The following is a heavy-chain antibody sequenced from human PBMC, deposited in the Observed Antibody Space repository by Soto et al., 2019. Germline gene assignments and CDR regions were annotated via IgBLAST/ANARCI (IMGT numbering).Heavy chain of an antibody. CDR2: IVVGSGNT. Sequence: GASVKVSCKASGFTFTSSAVQWVRQARGQRLEWIGWIVVGSGNTNYAQQFQERVTITRDMSTSTAYMELSSLRSEDTAVYYCAKDATGKAMDVCCYYGMDVWGQGTVVTASS. D-gene: IGHD5-18*01. V-gene: IGHV1-58*01. CDR1: GFTFTSSA. CDR3: AKDATGKAMDVCCYYGMDV. J-gene: IGHJ6*02.